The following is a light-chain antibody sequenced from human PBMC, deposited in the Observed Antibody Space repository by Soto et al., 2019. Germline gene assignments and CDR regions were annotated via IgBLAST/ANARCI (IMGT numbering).Light chain of an antibody. Sequence: QSALPQPRSVSGSPGQSVTISCTGTSSDIGGYYYVSWYQQHPGKAPKLMVYDVTKRPSGVPDRFSGSKSGNTASLTITGLQAEDEADYYCCSYTGSYTFVFGGGTKVTVL. CDR3: CSYTGSYTFV. V-gene: IGLV2-11*01. J-gene: IGLJ2*01. CDR2: DVT. CDR1: SSDIGGYYY.